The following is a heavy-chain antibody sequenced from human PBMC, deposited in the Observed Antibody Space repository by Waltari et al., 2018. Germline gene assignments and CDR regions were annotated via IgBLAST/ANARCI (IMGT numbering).Heavy chain of an antibody. CDR3: ARTTPNYWYFDL. Sequence: QVQLQESGPGLVKPSETLSLTCTVSGGSISSYYWSWIRQPPGKGLEWIGYIYYSGSTSYPPPLTSRVTISVDTSKTQFSLKLSSVTAADTAVYYCARTTPNYWYFDLWGRGTLVTVSS. CDR1: GGSISSYY. CDR2: IYYSGST. V-gene: IGHV4-59*01. J-gene: IGHJ2*01.